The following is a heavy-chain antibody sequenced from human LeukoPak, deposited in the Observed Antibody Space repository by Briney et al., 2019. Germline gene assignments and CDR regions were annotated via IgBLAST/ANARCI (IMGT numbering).Heavy chain of an antibody. CDR2: IYYSGST. D-gene: IGHD6-13*01. CDR3: ARWGASSSWYYYGMDV. J-gene: IGHJ6*02. CDR1: GGSISSSGYY. V-gene: IGHV4-39*01. Sequence: SETLSLTCTVSGGSISSSGYYWGWIRQPPGKGLEWIGSIYYSGSTYYNPSLKSRVTISVDTSKNQFSLKLSSVTAADTAVYYCARWGASSSWYYYGMDVWGQGTTVTVSS.